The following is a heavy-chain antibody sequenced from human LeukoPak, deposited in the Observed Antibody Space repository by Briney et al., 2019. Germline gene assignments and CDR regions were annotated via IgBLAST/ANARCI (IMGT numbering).Heavy chain of an antibody. V-gene: IGHV4-59*01. CDR2: VYYTGKT. Sequence: SETLSLCCTVSGGSICSFSWSWSPEPPGKGLERSGCVYYTGKTNHNPSLKSRVTMSVDTSKNQFSLKLSSVTAADTAVYYCARAVDYCRSASCYEGYYYYMDVWGKGTTVTVSS. J-gene: IGHJ6*03. CDR3: ARAVDYCRSASCYEGYYYYMDV. CDR1: GGSICSFS. D-gene: IGHD2-2*01.